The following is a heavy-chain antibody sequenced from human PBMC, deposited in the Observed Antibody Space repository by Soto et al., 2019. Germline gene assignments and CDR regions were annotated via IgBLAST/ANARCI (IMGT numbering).Heavy chain of an antibody. V-gene: IGHV3-21*01. D-gene: IGHD3-22*01. CDR3: ARGDSSCYYWGAFDY. CDR2: ISSSSSSI. J-gene: IGHJ4*02. CDR1: GFTFSSYT. Sequence: EVQLVESGGGLVKPGGSLRLSCTASGFTFSSYTMNWVRQAPGKGLEWVSSISSSSSSIYYADSVKGRFTISRDNAKNSLYLQMNSLRAEDTAVYYCARGDSSCYYWGAFDYWGQGALVTVSS.